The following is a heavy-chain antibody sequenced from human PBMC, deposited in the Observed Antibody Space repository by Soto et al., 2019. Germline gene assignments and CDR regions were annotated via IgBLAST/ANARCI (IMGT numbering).Heavy chain of an antibody. D-gene: IGHD5-12*01. V-gene: IGHV4-4*02. CDR2: IYHSGST. CDR1: GGSISSSNW. CDR3: ARDASGYENWFDP. J-gene: IGHJ5*02. Sequence: SETLSLTCAVSGGSISSSNWWGWVRQPPGKGLEWIGEIYHSGSTNYNPSLKSRVTISVDKSKNQFSLKLSSVTAADTAVYYCARDASGYENWFDPWGQGTLVTVSS.